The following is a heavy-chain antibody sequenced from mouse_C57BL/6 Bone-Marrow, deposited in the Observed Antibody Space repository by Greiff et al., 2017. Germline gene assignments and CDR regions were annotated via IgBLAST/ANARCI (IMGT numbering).Heavy chain of an antibody. CDR3: ARQRDSSGWVAY. J-gene: IGHJ3*01. CDR1: GFTFSSYG. V-gene: IGHV5-6*01. Sequence: EVMLVESGGDLVKPGGSLKLSCAASGFTFSSYGMSWVRQTPDKRLEWVATISSGGSYTYYPDRVEGRFTISRDNAKNTLYLQMSSLKSEDTAMYYGARQRDSSGWVAYWGQGTLVTVSA. CDR2: ISSGGSYT. D-gene: IGHD3-2*02.